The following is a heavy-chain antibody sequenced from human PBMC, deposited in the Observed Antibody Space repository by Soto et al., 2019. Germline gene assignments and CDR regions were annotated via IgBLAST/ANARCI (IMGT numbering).Heavy chain of an antibody. CDR2: INPNSGGT. V-gene: IGHV1-2*04. J-gene: IGHJ4*02. CDR3: ARDFWGVGATISLVY. CDR1: GYTFTGYY. Sequence: ASVQVSCKASGYTFTGYYMHWVRQAPGQGLEWMGWINPNSGGTNYAQKFQGWVTMTRDTSISTAYMEVSRLRSDDTAVYYCARDFWGVGATISLVYWGQGTLVTVSS. D-gene: IGHD1-26*01.